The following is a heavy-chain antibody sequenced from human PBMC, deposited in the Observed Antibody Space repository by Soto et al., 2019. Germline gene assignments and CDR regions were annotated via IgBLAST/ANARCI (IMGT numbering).Heavy chain of an antibody. J-gene: IGHJ6*02. CDR1: GGTFSSYA. CDR2: IIPIFGTA. V-gene: IGHV1-69*06. CDR3: ARVGLRLTTAYYYYGMDV. D-gene: IGHD4-17*01. Sequence: QVQLVQSGAEVKKPGSSVKVSCKASGGTFSSYAISWVRQAPGQGLEWMGGIIPIFGTANYAQKFQGRVTITADKSTSTAYMELRSLRSEDTAVYYCARVGLRLTTAYYYYGMDVWGQGTTVTVSS.